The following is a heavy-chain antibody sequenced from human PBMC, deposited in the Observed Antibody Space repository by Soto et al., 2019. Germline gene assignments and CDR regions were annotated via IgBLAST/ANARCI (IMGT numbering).Heavy chain of an antibody. CDR3: ATADGFGVVTPFFEY. CDR1: GGSISSRSHY. Sequence: QLQLQESGPGLVKPSETLSLTCTVSGGSISSRSHYWGWIRQSPGKHLEWIGSSFYRGSTHYNPSLKTRVTMSADTSKNQVSLKLYSVTAADTAVYYCATADGFGVVTPFFEYWGQGMLVTVSS. CDR2: SFYRGST. J-gene: IGHJ4*02. D-gene: IGHD3-3*01. V-gene: IGHV4-39*01.